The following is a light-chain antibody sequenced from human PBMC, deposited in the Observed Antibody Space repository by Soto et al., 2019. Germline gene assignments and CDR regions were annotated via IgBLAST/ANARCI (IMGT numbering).Light chain of an antibody. Sequence: QPVLTQSPSASASLGASVKLTCTLSSGHSSYAIAWHQQQPEKGPRYLMKLSSDGSHSKGDGIPDRFSGSSSGAERYLTISSLQSEDAAAYYCQTWDTGARVVFGGGTKVTVL. J-gene: IGLJ2*01. CDR2: LSSDGSH. CDR3: QTWDTGARVV. V-gene: IGLV4-69*01. CDR1: SGHSSYA.